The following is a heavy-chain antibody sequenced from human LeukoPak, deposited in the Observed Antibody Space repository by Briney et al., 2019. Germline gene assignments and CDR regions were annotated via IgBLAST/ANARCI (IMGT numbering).Heavy chain of an antibody. D-gene: IGHD3-3*01. CDR1: GGSISSDY. CDR3: ARGVRRGITIFGVVGGWFDP. J-gene: IGHJ5*02. CDR2: IYTNEST. Sequence: PSETLSLTCTVSGGSISSDYWSWIRQPAGKGLGWIGRIYTNESTNYNPSLKSRVTMSVDTSKNQLSLKMISVTDADTAVYYCARGVRRGITIFGVVGGWFDPWGQGTLVTVSS. V-gene: IGHV4-4*07.